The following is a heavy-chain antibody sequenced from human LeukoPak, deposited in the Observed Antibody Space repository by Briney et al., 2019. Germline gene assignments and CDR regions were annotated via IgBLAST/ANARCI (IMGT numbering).Heavy chain of an antibody. V-gene: IGHV1-69*13. Sequence: SVKVSCKASGGTFSSYAISWVRQAPGQGLEWMGGIIPIFGTANYAQKFQGRVTITADESTSTAYMELSSLRSEDTAVYYCATKSDCSGGSCFSTDYWGQGTLVTVSS. D-gene: IGHD2-15*01. J-gene: IGHJ4*02. CDR2: IIPIFGTA. CDR3: ATKSDCSGGSCFSTDY. CDR1: GGTFSSYA.